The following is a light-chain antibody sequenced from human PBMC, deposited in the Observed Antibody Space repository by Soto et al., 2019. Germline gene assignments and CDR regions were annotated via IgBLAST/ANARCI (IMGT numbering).Light chain of an antibody. V-gene: IGKV3-11*01. CDR1: QSVSSY. CDR2: DAS. CDR3: QQRSNWPST. Sequence: EIVLTQSPGTLCLSPGERATLSCRASQSVSSYLAWYQQKPGQAPRLLIYDASNRATGIPARFSGSGSGTDFTLTISSLEPEDFAVYYCQQRSNWPSTFGPGTKVDIK. J-gene: IGKJ3*01.